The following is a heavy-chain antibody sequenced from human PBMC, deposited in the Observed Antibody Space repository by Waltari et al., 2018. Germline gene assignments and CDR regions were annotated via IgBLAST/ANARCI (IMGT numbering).Heavy chain of an antibody. CDR3: ARGPVRLYDSSGFFST. CDR1: GASVTPSPSS. Sequence: QVQLQESGPGLVKPSGTLSLLCAVSGASVTPSPSSWPWIRQPPGKGLEYIGYISHSGSTNYKPSLERRVTISVDISKNHFSLKVDSVIAADTAVYYCARGPVRLYDSSGFFSTWGQGTPVTVSS. D-gene: IGHD3-22*01. V-gene: IGHV4-61*03. J-gene: IGHJ4*02. CDR2: ISHSGST.